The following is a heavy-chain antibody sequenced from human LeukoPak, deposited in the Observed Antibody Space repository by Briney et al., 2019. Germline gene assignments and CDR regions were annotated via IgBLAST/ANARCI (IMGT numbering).Heavy chain of an antibody. V-gene: IGHV3-33*08. Sequence: GGSLRVSCAASGFTFSSYGMPWVRQAPGKGLEWVAVIWYDGSNKYYADSVKGRFTISRDNSKNTLYLQMNSLRAEDTAVYYCARGQGVLRFLEWLRYFDYWGQGTLVTVSS. CDR1: GFTFSSYG. D-gene: IGHD3-3*01. CDR3: ARGQGVLRFLEWLRYFDY. J-gene: IGHJ4*02. CDR2: IWYDGSNK.